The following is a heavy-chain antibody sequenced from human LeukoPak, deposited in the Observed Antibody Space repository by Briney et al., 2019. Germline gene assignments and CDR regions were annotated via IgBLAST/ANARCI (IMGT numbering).Heavy chain of an antibody. CDR2: LNPNSGKT. J-gene: IGHJ4*02. V-gene: IGHV1-8*01. D-gene: IGHD6-6*01. CDR1: GYTFTSSD. Sequence: ASGKLSCKASGYTFTSSDINWVRQATGQGLGWMGWLNPNSGKTGYAQKFQDRVTMTTNTSISTACMYLSSLRSEDRAVYDWARGNSREQQLGYWGQGTLVTVSS. CDR3: ARGNSREQQLGY.